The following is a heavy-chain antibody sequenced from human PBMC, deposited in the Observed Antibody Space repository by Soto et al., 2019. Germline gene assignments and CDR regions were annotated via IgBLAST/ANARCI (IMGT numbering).Heavy chain of an antibody. CDR1: GYTFTSYG. Sequence: QVQLVQSGAEVKKPGASVKVSCKASGYTFTSYGISWVRQAPGQGREWMGWISAYNGNTNYAQKLQGRVTMTTDTSTSTAYMELRSLRSDDTAVYYCARNLMIVVVTDLRYYYYGMDVWGQGTTVTGSS. CDR2: ISAYNGNT. D-gene: IGHD3-22*01. V-gene: IGHV1-18*01. CDR3: ARNLMIVVVTDLRYYYYGMDV. J-gene: IGHJ6*02.